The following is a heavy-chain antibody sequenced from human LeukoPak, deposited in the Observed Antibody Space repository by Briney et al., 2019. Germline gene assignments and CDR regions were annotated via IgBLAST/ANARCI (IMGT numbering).Heavy chain of an antibody. CDR1: GFTFSSYS. J-gene: IGHJ4*02. CDR3: ARVVRATTVARIVPFFDY. D-gene: IGHD4-23*01. V-gene: IGHV3-21*01. Sequence: PGGSLRLSCAASGFTFSSYSMNWVRQAPGKGLEWVSSISSSSSYIYYADSVKGRFTISRDNAKNPLYLQMNSLRAEDTAVYYCARVVRATTVARIVPFFDYWGQGTLVTVSS. CDR2: ISSSSSYI.